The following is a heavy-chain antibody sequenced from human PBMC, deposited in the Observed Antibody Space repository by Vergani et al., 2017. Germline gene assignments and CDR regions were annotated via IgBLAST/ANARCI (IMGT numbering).Heavy chain of an antibody. V-gene: IGHV3-48*04. CDR1: GFTFSSYS. D-gene: IGHD6-19*01. CDR2: ISSSSSTI. J-gene: IGHJ3*02. CDR3: ARDKVPIAVAGTDAFDI. Sequence: EVQLVESRGGLVQPGGSLRLSCAASGFTFSSYSMNWVRQAPGKGLEWVSYISSSSSTIYYADSVKGRFTISRDNAKNSLYLQMNSLRAEDTAVYYCARDKVPIAVAGTDAFDIWGQGTMVTVSS.